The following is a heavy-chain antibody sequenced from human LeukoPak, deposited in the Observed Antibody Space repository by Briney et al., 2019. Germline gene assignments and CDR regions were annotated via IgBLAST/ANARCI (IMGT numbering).Heavy chain of an antibody. CDR1: GFTFSSHS. CDR2: ISSGSTII. J-gene: IGHJ4*02. CDR3: AKEGFDS. Sequence: GGSLRLSCAASGFTFSSHSMNWVRQAPGKGLEWVSYISSGSTIIHYADSVKGRSTISRDNSKNTLYLQMNSLRAEDTAVYYCAKEGFDSWGQGTLITVSS. V-gene: IGHV3-48*01.